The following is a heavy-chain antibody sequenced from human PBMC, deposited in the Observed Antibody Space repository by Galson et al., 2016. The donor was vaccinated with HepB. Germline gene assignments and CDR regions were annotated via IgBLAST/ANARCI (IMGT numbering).Heavy chain of an antibody. CDR1: GGPISSGGYY. CDR3: ARDIRRGGTSRHSCFDP. D-gene: IGHD1-26*01. V-gene: IGHV4-31*03. J-gene: IGHJ5*02. Sequence: TLSLTCTVSGGPISSGGYYWSWIRQHPGKGPEWIGYIYNSGRTYYNPSLKRRVTISVDTSKNQFSLKLNSVTAADTAVYYCARDIRRGGTSRHSCFDPWGQGTLVTVSS. CDR2: IYNSGRT.